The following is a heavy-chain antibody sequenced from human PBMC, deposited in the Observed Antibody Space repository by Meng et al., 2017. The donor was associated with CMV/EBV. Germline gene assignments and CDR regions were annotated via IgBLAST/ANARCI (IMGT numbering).Heavy chain of an antibody. CDR3: AKDPSFEYSSSFDY. D-gene: IGHD6-6*01. V-gene: IGHV3-23*01. CDR2: ICGSGGST. Sequence: GESLKISCAASGFTFSSYAMSWVRQAPGKGLEWVSAICGSGGSTYYADSVKGRFTISRDNSKNTLYPQMNSLRAEDTAVYYCAKDPSFEYSSSFDYWGQGTLVTVSS. CDR1: GFTFSSYA. J-gene: IGHJ4*02.